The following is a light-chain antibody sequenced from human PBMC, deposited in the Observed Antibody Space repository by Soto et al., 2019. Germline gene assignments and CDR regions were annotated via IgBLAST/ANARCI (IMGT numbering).Light chain of an antibody. CDR1: SCDVGGYNY. V-gene: IGLV2-11*01. J-gene: IGLJ1*01. CDR2: DVS. CDR3: CSYAGSPYV. Sequence: QSVLTHPRSVSGSPGQSVTISCTGTSCDVGGYNYVSWYQQHPGKAPKLMIYDVSKRPSGVPDRFSGSKSGNTASLTISGLQAEDEADYYCCSYAGSPYVFGTGTKVTVL.